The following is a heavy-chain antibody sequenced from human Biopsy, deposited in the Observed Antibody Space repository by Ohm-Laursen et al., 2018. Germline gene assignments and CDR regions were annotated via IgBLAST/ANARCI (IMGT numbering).Heavy chain of an antibody. J-gene: IGHJ2*01. V-gene: IGHV4-59*01. CDR2: VYYTGST. Sequence: SDTLSFTCTVCGDSINSYYCSWIRQLTGKGLQWIGYVYYTGSTDYNPSLQSRVTISVDTSKNHLSLRLRSVTPADTAIYYCARDRGYYSDRTVPGYFDLWGRGTLVTVSS. D-gene: IGHD3-22*01. CDR1: GDSINSYY. CDR3: ARDRGYYSDRTVPGYFDL.